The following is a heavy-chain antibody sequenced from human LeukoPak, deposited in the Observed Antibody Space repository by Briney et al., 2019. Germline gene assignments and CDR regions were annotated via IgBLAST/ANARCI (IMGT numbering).Heavy chain of an antibody. CDR1: GGSISSYY. D-gene: IGHD5-12*01. Sequence: SETLSLTCALSGGSISSYYWRWIRQPAGKGLEWIGRIYTSGSTNYNPSLKSRVTMSVDTSKNQFSLKLSSVTAADTAVYYCARVGISGSFDYWGQGTLVTVSS. CDR3: ARVGISGSFDY. J-gene: IGHJ4*02. V-gene: IGHV4-4*07. CDR2: IYTSGST.